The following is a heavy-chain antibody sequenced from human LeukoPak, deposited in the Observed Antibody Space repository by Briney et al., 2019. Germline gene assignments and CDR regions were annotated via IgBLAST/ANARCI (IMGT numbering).Heavy chain of an antibody. CDR2: IKQDGSEK. Sequence: PGGSLRLSCAASGFTFSSYWMSWVRQAPGQGLEWVANIKQDGSEKYYVDSVKGRFTISRDNAKNSLYLQMNSLSAEDTAVYYCARDSNAYSSSWFGFSPWFDPWGQGTLVTVSS. V-gene: IGHV3-7*01. J-gene: IGHJ5*02. D-gene: IGHD6-13*01. CDR3: ARDSNAYSSSWFGFSPWFDP. CDR1: GFTFSSYW.